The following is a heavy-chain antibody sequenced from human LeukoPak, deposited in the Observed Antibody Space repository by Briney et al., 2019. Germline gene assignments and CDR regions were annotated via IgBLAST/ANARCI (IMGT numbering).Heavy chain of an antibody. CDR1: GYTFTSYY. J-gene: IGHJ6*02. CDR2: INPSGGTT. CDR3: ARGTGYSSGWLHPYYYGMDV. D-gene: IGHD6-19*01. V-gene: IGHV1-46*01. Sequence: ASVKVSCKASGYTFTSYYVHWVRQAPGQGLEWMGLINPSGGTTGYAQKFRGRVTMTRDTSTSTIYMELSSLRSEDTAVYYCARGTGYSSGWLHPYYYGMDVWGQGTTVTVSS.